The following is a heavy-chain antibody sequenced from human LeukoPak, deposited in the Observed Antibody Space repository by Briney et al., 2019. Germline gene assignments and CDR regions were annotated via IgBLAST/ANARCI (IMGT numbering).Heavy chain of an antibody. J-gene: IGHJ6*03. Sequence: PSETLSLTCTVPGGSISRYYWSWIRQPAGKRLEWIGRIYTSGSTNYKPSLKSLVTMSVDTSKNQFSLKLSSVTAADTAVYYCARGVITMVRGVIGYYYYYMDVWGKGTTVTVSS. CDR2: IYTSGST. CDR3: ARGVITMVRGVIGYYYYYMDV. V-gene: IGHV4-4*07. CDR1: GGSISRYY. D-gene: IGHD3-10*01.